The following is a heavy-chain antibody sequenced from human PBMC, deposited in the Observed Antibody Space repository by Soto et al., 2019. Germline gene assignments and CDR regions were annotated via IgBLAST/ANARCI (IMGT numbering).Heavy chain of an antibody. V-gene: IGHV1-69*13. CDR3: ASHSSPLDY. Sequence: ASVKVSCKGSGGTFSSYAISWVRQAPGQGLEWMGGTTTIFGTANSAQKSQGRATIPEDEPTSPAYREMSTLKSEGTAVYYCASHSSPLDYWGQGPLVTVSS. J-gene: IGHJ4*02. D-gene: IGHD6-13*01. CDR2: TTTIFGTA. CDR1: GGTFSSYA.